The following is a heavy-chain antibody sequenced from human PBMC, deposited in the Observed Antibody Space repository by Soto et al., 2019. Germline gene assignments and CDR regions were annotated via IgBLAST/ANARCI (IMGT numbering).Heavy chain of an antibody. D-gene: IGHD6-13*01. CDR2: ISGSGGST. J-gene: IGHJ4*02. CDR3: AKAGHGYSSSWLFDY. CDR1: GFTFSSYA. Sequence: PGGSLRLSCAASGFTFSSYAMSWVRQAPGKGLEWVSAISGSGGSTYYADSVKGRFTISRDNSKNTLYLQMNSLRAEDTAVYYCAKAGHGYSSSWLFDYWGQGTLVTVSS. V-gene: IGHV3-23*01.